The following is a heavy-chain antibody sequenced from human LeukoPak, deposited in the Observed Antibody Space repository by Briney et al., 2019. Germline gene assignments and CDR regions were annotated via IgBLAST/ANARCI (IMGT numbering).Heavy chain of an antibody. Sequence: SETLSLTCTVSGGSISSSSYYWGWIRQPPGKGLEWIGSIYYSGSTYYNPSLKSRVTISVDTSKNQFSLKLSSVTAADTAVYYCATRITIFGVVIGRPDNWFDPWGQGTLVTVSS. J-gene: IGHJ5*02. D-gene: IGHD3-3*01. CDR3: ATRITIFGVVIGRPDNWFDP. V-gene: IGHV4-39*07. CDR1: GGSISSSSYY. CDR2: IYYSGST.